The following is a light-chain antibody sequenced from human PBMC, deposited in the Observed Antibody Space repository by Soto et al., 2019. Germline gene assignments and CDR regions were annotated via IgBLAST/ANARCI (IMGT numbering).Light chain of an antibody. V-gene: IGKV1-39*01. CDR3: QQSYSTPQYT. J-gene: IGKJ2*01. Sequence: DIQMTQSPSSLSASVGERVTITCRASQSISSYLNWYQQKPGKAPKLLIYAASSLQSGVPSRFSGSGSGTDFTLTISSLQPEDFATHDCQQSYSTPQYTFGQGTKLEIK. CDR1: QSISSY. CDR2: AAS.